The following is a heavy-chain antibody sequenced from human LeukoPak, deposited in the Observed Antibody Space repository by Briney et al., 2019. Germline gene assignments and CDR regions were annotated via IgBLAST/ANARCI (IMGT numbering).Heavy chain of an antibody. Sequence: GSLRLSCAASGFTFNTYPMSRVRQAPGKGLEWVAVISYDGSHKYYADSVKGRFSISRDNSKNTLYLQMNSLRADDTAVYYCAKGARGDTVTSIVGLNWFDPWGQGTLVTVSS. D-gene: IGHD4-17*01. CDR1: GFTFNTYP. CDR2: ISYDGSHK. V-gene: IGHV3-30*18. J-gene: IGHJ5*02. CDR3: AKGARGDTVTSIVGLNWFDP.